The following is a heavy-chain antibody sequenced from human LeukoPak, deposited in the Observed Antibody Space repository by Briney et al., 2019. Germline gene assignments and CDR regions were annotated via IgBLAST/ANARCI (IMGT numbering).Heavy chain of an antibody. CDR2: MYSGGRT. Sequence: GGSLRLSCVASGFSVSSNYMSWVRQAPGKGLEWVSVMYSGGRTYYADSVKGRFTVSRDYSKNTLYLQMNSLRAEDTAVYYCARDLHPSHFDSWGQGTLVTVSS. CDR3: ARDLHPSHFDS. CDR1: GFSVSSNY. J-gene: IGHJ4*02. V-gene: IGHV3-53*01.